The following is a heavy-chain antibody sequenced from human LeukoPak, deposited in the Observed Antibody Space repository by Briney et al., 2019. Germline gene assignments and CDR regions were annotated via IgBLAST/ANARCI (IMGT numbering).Heavy chain of an antibody. J-gene: IGHJ5*02. CDR2: IVVGSGNT. D-gene: IGHD2-15*01. Sequence: SVKVSCKASGFTFTSSAMQWVRQARGQRLEWIGWIVVGSGNTNYAQKFQERVTITRDMSTSTAYMELRSLRSDDTAVYYCARLGDYCSGGSCYAWFDPWGQGTLVTVSS. V-gene: IGHV1-58*02. CDR3: ARLGDYCSGGSCYAWFDP. CDR1: GFTFTSSA.